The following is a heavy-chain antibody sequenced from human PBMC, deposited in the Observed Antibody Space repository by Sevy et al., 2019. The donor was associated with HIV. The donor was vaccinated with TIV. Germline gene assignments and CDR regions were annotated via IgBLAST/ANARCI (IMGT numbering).Heavy chain of an antibody. D-gene: IGHD3-10*01. CDR3: ARDAITMDRGVYYYYGMDV. CDR1: GFTFSTYA. V-gene: IGHV3-30-3*01. Sequence: GGSLRLSCAASGFTFSTYAMHWVRQAPGKGLEWVAVISSDGSNKYYADSVKGRFTISRDNSKNTLYLQMNSLRAEDTTVYYCARDAITMDRGVYYYYGMDVWGQGTTVTVSS. J-gene: IGHJ6*02. CDR2: ISSDGSNK.